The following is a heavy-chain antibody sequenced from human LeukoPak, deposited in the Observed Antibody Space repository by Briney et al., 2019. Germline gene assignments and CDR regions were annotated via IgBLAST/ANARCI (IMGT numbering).Heavy chain of an antibody. J-gene: IGHJ3*02. Sequence: SETLSLTCAVSGGSISSGGYSWSWIRQPPGKGLEWIGYIYHSGSTYYNPSLKSRVTISVDRSKNQFSLELSSVTAADTAVYYCARAAYCSGGSCFDAFDIWGQGTMVTVSS. CDR2: IYHSGST. CDR3: ARAAYCSGGSCFDAFDI. D-gene: IGHD2-15*01. V-gene: IGHV4-30-2*01. CDR1: GGSISSGGYS.